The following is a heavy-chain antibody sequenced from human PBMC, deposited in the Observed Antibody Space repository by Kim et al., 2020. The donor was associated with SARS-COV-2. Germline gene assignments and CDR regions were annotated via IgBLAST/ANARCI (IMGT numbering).Heavy chain of an antibody. Sequence: GGSLRLSCAASGFTFSDYYMSWIRQAPGKGLEWVSYISSSSSYTNYADSVKGRFTISRDNAKNSLYLQMNSLRADDTAVYYCARVLVDYYDSSGYYPYGMDVWGQGPTVTVSS. CDR2: ISSSSSYT. V-gene: IGHV3-11*06. CDR1: GFTFSDYY. D-gene: IGHD3-22*01. J-gene: IGHJ6*02. CDR3: ARVLVDYYDSSGYYPYGMDV.